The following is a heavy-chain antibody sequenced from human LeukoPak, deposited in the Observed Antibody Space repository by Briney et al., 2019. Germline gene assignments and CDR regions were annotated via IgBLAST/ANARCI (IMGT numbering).Heavy chain of an antibody. CDR1: GFTFSFYN. CDR3: ARDLLDH. J-gene: IGHJ4*02. Sequence: GGSLSLSCAASGFTFSFYNMNWVRQAPGKGLEWVSYISRDSITTYYADSVKGRFTISRDNAKNSLYLQMNSLRDEDTAVYFCARDLLDHWGQGTLVTVSS. CDR2: ISRDSITT. V-gene: IGHV3-48*02.